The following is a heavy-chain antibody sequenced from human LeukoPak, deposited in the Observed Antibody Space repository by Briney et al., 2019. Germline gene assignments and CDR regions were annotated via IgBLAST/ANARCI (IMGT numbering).Heavy chain of an antibody. D-gene: IGHD3-10*01. V-gene: IGHV3-23*01. CDR2: ISGSGGST. CDR1: GFTFSSYA. J-gene: IGHJ5*02. Sequence: GGSLRLSCAASGFTFSSYAMSWVRQAPGKGLEWVSAISGSGGSTYYADSVKGRFTISRDNSKNTLDLQMNSLRAEDTAVYYCAKYGSGSYYPNWFDPWGQGTLVTVSS. CDR3: AKYGSGSYYPNWFDP.